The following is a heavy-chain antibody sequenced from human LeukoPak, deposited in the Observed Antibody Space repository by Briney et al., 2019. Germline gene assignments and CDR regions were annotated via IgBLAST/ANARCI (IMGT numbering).Heavy chain of an antibody. V-gene: IGHV3-23*01. D-gene: IGHD6-19*01. Sequence: GGSLRLSCAASGFTFSDHAMSWVRQAPGKGLEWVSAIRGTGTTTFYAASVKGRFTISRDNSKNTADLQMNSLRDEDTAVYYCAKVSWLGTLPSYHFDSWGQGTQVTVSS. CDR1: GFTFSDHA. CDR2: IRGTGTTT. CDR3: AKVSWLGTLPSYHFDS. J-gene: IGHJ4*02.